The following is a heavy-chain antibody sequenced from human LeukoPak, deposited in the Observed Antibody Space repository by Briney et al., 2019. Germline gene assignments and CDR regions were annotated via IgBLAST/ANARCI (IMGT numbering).Heavy chain of an antibody. V-gene: IGHV3-21*01. D-gene: IGHD2-2*01. CDR3: ARDRDIVVVPAAMRDDYFDY. CDR1: GFTFSSYS. Sequence: GGSLRLSCAASGFTFSSYSMNWVRQAPGKGLEWVSSISSSSSYIYYADSVKGRFTISRDNAKNSLYLQMNSLRAEDTAVYYCARDRDIVVVPAAMRDDYFDYWGQGTLVTVSS. J-gene: IGHJ4*02. CDR2: ISSSSSYI.